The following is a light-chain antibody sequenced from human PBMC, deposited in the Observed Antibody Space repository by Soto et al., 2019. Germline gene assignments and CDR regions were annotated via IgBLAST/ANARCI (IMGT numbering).Light chain of an antibody. V-gene: IGLV1-40*01. CDR2: GNT. Sequence: QSVLTQPPSVSGAPGQRVTISCTGSSSNIGAGYDVHWYQQLPGTAPKLLIYGNTNRPSGVPDRFSASKSGTSASLAITGLQVEDEADYYCQSYDSSLSGLFGGGTKVTVL. J-gene: IGLJ3*02. CDR3: QSYDSSLSGL. CDR1: SSNIGAGYD.